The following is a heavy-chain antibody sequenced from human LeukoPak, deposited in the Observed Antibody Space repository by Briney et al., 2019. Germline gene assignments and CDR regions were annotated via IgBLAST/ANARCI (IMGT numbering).Heavy chain of an antibody. CDR3: AESPYGGMDV. D-gene: IGHD3-16*01. J-gene: IGHJ6*02. CDR1: GFTFYTYS. CDR2: ISYNSGTT. V-gene: IGHV3-23*01. Sequence: GGSLRLSCAASGFTFYTYSMAWVRQAPGKGPECISTISYNSGTTRYADSVRGRFTISRDNSQNTLYLQMNSLRAEDTAIYYCAESPYGGMDVWGQGTTVTVS.